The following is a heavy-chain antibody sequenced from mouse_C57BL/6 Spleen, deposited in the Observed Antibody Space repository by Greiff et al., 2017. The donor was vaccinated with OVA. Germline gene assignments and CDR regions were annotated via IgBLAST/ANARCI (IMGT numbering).Heavy chain of an antibody. CDR1: GFTFSSYG. CDR2: ISSGGSYT. J-gene: IGHJ3*01. D-gene: IGHD2-5*01. Sequence: EVMLVESGGDLVKPGGSLKLSCAASGFTFSSYGMSWVRQTPDKRLEWVATISSGGSYTYYPDSAKGRFTISRDNAKNTLYLQMSSLKSEDTAMYYSARHGDSNYPWFAYWGQGTLVTVSA. CDR3: ARHGDSNYPWFAY. V-gene: IGHV5-6*01.